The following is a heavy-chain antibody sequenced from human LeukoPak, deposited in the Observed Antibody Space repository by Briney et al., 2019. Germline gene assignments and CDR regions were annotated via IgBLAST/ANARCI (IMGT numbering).Heavy chain of an antibody. J-gene: IGHJ3*02. CDR1: GGSIRSYF. V-gene: IGHV4-59*01. CDR3: ARGLVLATDDAFDI. Sequence: SETLSLTCTVSGGSIRSYFWSWLRQPPGKGLEWIGYIWDTEITDYNPSLKSRVTISLDTSKNHLSLKLRSVTAADTALYFCARGLVLATDDAFDIWGQGTLVTVSS. CDR2: IWDTEIT. D-gene: IGHD5-12*01.